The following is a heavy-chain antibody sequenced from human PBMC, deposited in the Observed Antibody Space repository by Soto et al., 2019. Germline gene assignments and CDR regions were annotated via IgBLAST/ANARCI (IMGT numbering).Heavy chain of an antibody. D-gene: IGHD7-27*01. CDR2: IYYSGST. V-gene: IGHV4-30-4*01. CDR3: ARELGFNWFDP. CDR1: GGSISSGDYY. J-gene: IGHJ5*02. Sequence: SSETLSLTCTVSGGSISSGDYYWSWIRQPPGKGLEWIGYIYYSGSTYYNPSLKSRVTISVDTSKNQFSLKLSSVTAADTAVYYCARELGFNWFDPWGQGTLVTVSS.